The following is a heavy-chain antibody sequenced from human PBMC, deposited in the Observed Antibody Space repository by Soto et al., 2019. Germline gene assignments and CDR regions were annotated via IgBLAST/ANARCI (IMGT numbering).Heavy chain of an antibody. J-gene: IGHJ4*02. CDR3: ARQFDSDTSGYYYAY. Sequence: SVKVSCKASGGTFSRNTISWVRQAPGQGLEWMGGIMPIFGSANYAQKFQGRVTITADEYTRTVYMELSRLRSEDTAIYYCARQFDSDTSGYYYAYWGQGTLVTVSS. CDR1: GGTFSRNT. D-gene: IGHD3-22*01. CDR2: IMPIFGSA. V-gene: IGHV1-69*13.